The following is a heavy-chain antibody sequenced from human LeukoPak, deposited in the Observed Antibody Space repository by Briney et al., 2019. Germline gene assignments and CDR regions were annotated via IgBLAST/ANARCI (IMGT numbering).Heavy chain of an antibody. D-gene: IGHD1-20*01. CDR3: ARGRRNNWNRSIDY. CDR2: IYYSGST. CDR1: GGSISSSSYY. Sequence: PSETLSLTCTVSGGSISSSSYYWGWIRQPPGKGLEWIGSIYYSGSTYYNPSLKSRVTISVDTSKNQFSLKLSSVTAADTAVYYCARGRRNNWNRSIDYWGQGTLVTVSS. J-gene: IGHJ4*02. V-gene: IGHV4-39*01.